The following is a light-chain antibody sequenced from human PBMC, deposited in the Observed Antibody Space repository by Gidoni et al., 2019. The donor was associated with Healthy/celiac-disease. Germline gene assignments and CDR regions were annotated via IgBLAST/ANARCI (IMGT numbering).Light chain of an antibody. CDR3: QQYNSYQYT. CDR1: QSIRSW. CDR2: DAS. Sequence: DIQMTQSPSTLSASVGDRVTITCRASQSIRSWLAWYQQKPGKAPKLLIYDASSLESGGPSRFSGSGSGTEFTLTISSLQPDDFATYYCQQYNSYQYTFGQGTKLEIK. J-gene: IGKJ2*01. V-gene: IGKV1-5*01.